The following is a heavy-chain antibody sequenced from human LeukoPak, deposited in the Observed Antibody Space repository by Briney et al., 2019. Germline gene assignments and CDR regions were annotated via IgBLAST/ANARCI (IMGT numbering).Heavy chain of an antibody. CDR3: ASAPPYSSSWYTPD. CDR2: IYHSGST. D-gene: IGHD6-13*01. CDR1: GGSISSSNW. V-gene: IGHV4-4*02. Sequence: SETLSLTCAVSGGSISSSNWWSWVRQPPGKGLEWIGEIYHSGSTNYNPSLRSRVTISVDKSKNQLSLKLSSVTAADTAVYYCASAPPYSSSWYTPDWGQGTLVTVSS. J-gene: IGHJ4*02.